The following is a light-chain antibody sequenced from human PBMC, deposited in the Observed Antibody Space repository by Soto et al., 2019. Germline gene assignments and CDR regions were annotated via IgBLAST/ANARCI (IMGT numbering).Light chain of an antibody. Sequence: QSVLTQPASVSGSPGQSITISCTGTSSDVGSYNYVSWYQQHPGKAPKLMIYDVSKRPSGVPDRFPGSKSGNTASLTITGLQAEDEADYYCCSYAGRYTDVFGTGTKVTV. CDR3: CSYAGRYTDV. CDR2: DVS. CDR1: SSDVGSYNY. J-gene: IGLJ1*01. V-gene: IGLV2-11*01.